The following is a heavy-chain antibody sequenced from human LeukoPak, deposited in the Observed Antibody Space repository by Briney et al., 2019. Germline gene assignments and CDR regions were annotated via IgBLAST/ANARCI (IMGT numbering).Heavy chain of an antibody. V-gene: IGHV4-59*01. CDR3: ARAGVTDNWFDP. CDR2: IYYSGST. D-gene: IGHD2-21*02. Sequence: PSETLSLTCTVSGGSISSYYWSWIRQPPGKGLEWIGYIYYSGSTNCNPPLKSRVTISVDTSKSQFSLKLSSVTAADTAVYYCARAGVTDNWFDPWGQGTLVTVSS. CDR1: GGSISSYY. J-gene: IGHJ5*02.